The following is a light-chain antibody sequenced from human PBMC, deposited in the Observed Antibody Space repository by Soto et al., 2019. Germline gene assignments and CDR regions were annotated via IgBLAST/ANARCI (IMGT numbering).Light chain of an antibody. V-gene: IGKV1-39*01. CDR2: GAS. Sequence: DIPMTQSPSSLSASLGDRVTITCRASQSISMYLYWYQQKPGKVPKLLIYGASSLQGGGPSRFSGSGAGTDFTLTISSRQPEDVVTYYCQQSYSTPWTFGQGTKVDIK. CDR3: QQSYSTPWT. CDR1: QSISMY. J-gene: IGKJ1*01.